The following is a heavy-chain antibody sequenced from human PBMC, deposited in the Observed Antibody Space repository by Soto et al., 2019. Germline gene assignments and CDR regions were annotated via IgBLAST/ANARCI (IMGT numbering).Heavy chain of an antibody. CDR1: GYTFTSYG. CDR2: ISAYNGNT. D-gene: IGHD2-15*01. J-gene: IGHJ6*02. Sequence: ASVKVSCKASGYTFTSYGISWVRRAPGQGLEWMGWISAYNGNTNYAQKLQGRVTMTTDTSTSTAYMELRSLRSDDTAVYYCARHCSGGSCYYTGGMDVWCQGTTVTVSS. V-gene: IGHV1-18*01. CDR3: ARHCSGGSCYYTGGMDV.